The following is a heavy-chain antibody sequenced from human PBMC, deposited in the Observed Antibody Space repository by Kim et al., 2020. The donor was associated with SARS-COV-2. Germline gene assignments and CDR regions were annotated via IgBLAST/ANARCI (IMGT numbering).Heavy chain of an antibody. J-gene: IGHJ4*02. CDR3: ARENDYGDYARAGALDY. V-gene: IGHV4-31*03. D-gene: IGHD4-17*01. CDR1: GGSISSGGYY. CDR2: TYYSGST. Sequence: SETLSLTCTVSGGSISSGGYYWSWIRQHPGKGLEWIGYTYYSGSTYYNPSLKSRVTISVDTSKNQFSLKLSSVTAEDTSVYYCARENDYGDYARAGALDYWGQGTLATVSS.